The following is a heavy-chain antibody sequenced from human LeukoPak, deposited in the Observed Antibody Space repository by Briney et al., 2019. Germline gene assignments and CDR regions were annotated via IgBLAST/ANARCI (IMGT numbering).Heavy chain of an antibody. J-gene: IGHJ3*02. CDR2: INSDGSST. D-gene: IGHD6-13*01. V-gene: IGHV3-74*01. CDR1: GFTFSSYW. Sequence: PGGSLRLSCAASGFTFSSYWMHWVRQAPGKGLVWVSRINSDGSSTSYADSVKGRFTISRDNAKNTLYLQMNSLRAEDTAVYYCATSSSWYLHAFDIWGQGTMVTVSS. CDR3: ATSSSWYLHAFDI.